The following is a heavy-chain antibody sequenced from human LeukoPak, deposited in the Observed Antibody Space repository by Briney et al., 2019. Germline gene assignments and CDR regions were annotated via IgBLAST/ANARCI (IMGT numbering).Heavy chain of an antibody. CDR1: GFTFSTYG. V-gene: IGHV3-30*02. J-gene: IGHJ2*01. Sequence: GGSLRLSCAASGFTFSTYGMHWVRQAPGKGLEWVAFIGHAGSNKYYADSVKGRFTISRDNSKNTLYLQMNSLRAEDTAVYYCTKPAVAAAGAYWYFDLWGRGTLVTVSS. CDR2: IGHAGSNK. CDR3: TKPAVAAAGAYWYFDL. D-gene: IGHD6-13*01.